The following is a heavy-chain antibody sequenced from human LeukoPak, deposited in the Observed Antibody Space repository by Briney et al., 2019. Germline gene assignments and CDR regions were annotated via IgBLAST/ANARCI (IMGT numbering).Heavy chain of an antibody. J-gene: IGHJ4*02. V-gene: IGHV1-2*02. CDR2: MHAGNGNT. Sequence: ASVKVSCKASGYRFISNYIQWVRRAPGLGPEWMGWMHAGNGNTRYAEKFQGRVIMTRDTSINTAYMDLSSLRSDDTAVYYCAREGSYCVGGDCYSFDFWGQGTLVTVSS. D-gene: IGHD2-21*02. CDR3: AREGSYCVGGDCYSFDF. CDR1: GYRFISNY.